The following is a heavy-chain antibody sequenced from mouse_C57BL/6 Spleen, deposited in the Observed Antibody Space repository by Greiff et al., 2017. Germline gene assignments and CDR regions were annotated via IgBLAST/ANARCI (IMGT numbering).Heavy chain of an antibody. Sequence: QVQLQQPGAELVKPGASVKLSCKASGYTFTSYWMQWVKQRPGQGLEWIGEIDPTNSDTNYNQKFKGKATLTVDTSSSTAYMQLSSLTSEDSAVYYWESYYYSNYVNDMDDWGKGTTVTVSS. V-gene: IGHV1-50*01. CDR1: GYTFTSYW. CDR3: ESYYYSNYVNDMDD. J-gene: IGHJ4*01. CDR2: IDPTNSDT. D-gene: IGHD2-5*01.